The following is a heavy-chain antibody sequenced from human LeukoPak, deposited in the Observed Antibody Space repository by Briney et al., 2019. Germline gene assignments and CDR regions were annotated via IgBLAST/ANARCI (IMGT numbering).Heavy chain of an antibody. D-gene: IGHD1-26*01. V-gene: IGHV4-38-2*02. Sequence: SETLSLTCTVSGYSISSGYYWGWIRQPPGKGLEWIGSIYHSGSTYYNPSLKSRVTISVDTSKNQFSLKLSSVTAADTAVYYYARGLGSSGYFDYWGQGTLVTVSS. CDR1: GYSISSGYY. CDR2: IYHSGST. J-gene: IGHJ4*02. CDR3: ARGLGSSGYFDY.